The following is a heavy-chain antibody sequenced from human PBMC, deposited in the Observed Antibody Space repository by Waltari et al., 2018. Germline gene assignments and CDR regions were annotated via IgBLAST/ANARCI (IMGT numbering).Heavy chain of an antibody. V-gene: IGHV4-4*07. J-gene: IGHJ5*02. CDR2: IYTSGST. CDR3: ARGGSGIVGARYNWFDP. Sequence: QVQLQESGPGLVKPSETLSLTCTVSGGSISSYYWSWIRQPAGKGLEWIGRIYTSGSTNYNPSLKSQVTMSVDTSKNQFSLKLSSVTAADTAVYYCARGGSGIVGARYNWFDPWGQGTLVTVSS. D-gene: IGHD1-26*01. CDR1: GGSISSYY.